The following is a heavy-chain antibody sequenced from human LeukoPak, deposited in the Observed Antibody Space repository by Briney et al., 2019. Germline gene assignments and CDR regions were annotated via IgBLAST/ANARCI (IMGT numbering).Heavy chain of an antibody. J-gene: IGHJ6*03. V-gene: IGHV4-4*07. CDR3: AAVVPAYYYYYMDV. D-gene: IGHD2-2*01. CDR2: IYTSGST. CDR1: GGSISSYY. Sequence: SETLSLTCTVSGGSISSYYWSWIRQPAGKGLEWIGRIYTSGSTNYSPSLKSRVTMSVDTSKNQFSLKLSSVTAADTAVYYCAAVVPAYYYYYMDVWGKGTTVTVSS.